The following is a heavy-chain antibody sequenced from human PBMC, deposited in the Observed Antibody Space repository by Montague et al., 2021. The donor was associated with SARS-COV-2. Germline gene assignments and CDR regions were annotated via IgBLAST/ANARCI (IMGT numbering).Heavy chain of an antibody. CDR1: GYSISSGYY. Sequence: SETLSLTCIVFGYSISSGYYWGWVRQTPGNGLEWLGFIEYSGSTYYNPSLKTRVTMSLDTSKNQFSLKLTSVTAADTALYYCARDITLGMDVWGRGTTVTVSS. CDR2: IEYSGST. J-gene: IGHJ6*02. CDR3: ARDITLGMDV. V-gene: IGHV4-38-2*02.